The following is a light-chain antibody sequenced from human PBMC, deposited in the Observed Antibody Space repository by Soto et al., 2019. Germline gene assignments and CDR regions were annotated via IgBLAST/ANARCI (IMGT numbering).Light chain of an antibody. CDR1: QSLSSNY. V-gene: IGKV3-20*01. Sequence: EVVLTQSPGTLSLSPGEGATLSCRASQSLSSNYLAWYQQKPGQAPRLLIYGASTRATGIPARFSGSWSGTDFTLTISRLELEDFAVYFCQQYGSSPRTFGQGTKVDIK. J-gene: IGKJ1*01. CDR2: GAS. CDR3: QQYGSSPRT.